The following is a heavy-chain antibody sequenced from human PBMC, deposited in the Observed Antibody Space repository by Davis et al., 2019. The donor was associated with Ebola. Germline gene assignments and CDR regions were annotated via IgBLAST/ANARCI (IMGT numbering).Heavy chain of an antibody. CDR3: ARDPFRGIAVAADS. J-gene: IGHJ4*02. D-gene: IGHD6-19*01. CDR2: IHPTGGST. CDR1: GYTFTSYY. Sequence: AASVKVSCQASGYTFTSYYVHWVRQAPGQGLEWMGIIHPTGGSTSYAQKFQGRVTMTRDTSTRTVYMELSSLRFEDTAVYYCARDPFRGIAVAADSWSQGTLVTVSS. V-gene: IGHV1-46*01.